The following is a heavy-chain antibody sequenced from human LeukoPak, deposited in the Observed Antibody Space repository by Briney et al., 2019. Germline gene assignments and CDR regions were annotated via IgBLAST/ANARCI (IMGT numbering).Heavy chain of an antibody. CDR2: VSINGGS. D-gene: IGHD6-13*01. J-gene: IGHJ5*02. CDR1: GVSISNYY. Sequence: SETLSLTCSVSGVSISNYYWSWIRQSAGKGLEWIGRVSINGGSNYNPPLTSRVSMSIDTSKSQFSLKLTSVTAADTAVYYCARGPLMSAGGGVDPWGQGTLVAVSS. CDR3: ARGPLMSAGGGVDP. V-gene: IGHV4-4*07.